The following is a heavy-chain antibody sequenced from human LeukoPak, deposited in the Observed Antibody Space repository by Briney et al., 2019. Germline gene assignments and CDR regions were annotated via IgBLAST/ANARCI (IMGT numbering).Heavy chain of an antibody. J-gene: IGHJ6*03. V-gene: IGHV3-23*01. Sequence: GGSLRLSCAVSGLTFNNYAMSWVRQAPGKGLEWVSGISGRGASKYYADSVKGRFTISRDNSKNTLYLQMNSLRAEDTAIYYCAKNGDRGAYCSGGSCYPYYYYNMDVWGKGTTVTISS. D-gene: IGHD2-15*01. CDR1: GLTFNNYA. CDR3: AKNGDRGAYCSGGSCYPYYYYNMDV. CDR2: ISGRGASK.